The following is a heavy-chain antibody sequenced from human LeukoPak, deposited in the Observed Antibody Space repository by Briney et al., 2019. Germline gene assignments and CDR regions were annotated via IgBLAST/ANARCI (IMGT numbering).Heavy chain of an antibody. J-gene: IGHJ4*02. CDR1: GFTFSRFA. D-gene: IGHD6-19*01. CDR2: ISYDGSKK. V-gene: IGHV3-30*04. Sequence: GGSLRLSCAAFGFTFSRFAIHWVRQAPGKGLEWVAVISYDGSKKYYADSVKGRFTISRDNSENTLYLQMNSLRAEDTAVYYCARDDRAIAVAGSPDYWGQGTLVTVSS. CDR3: ARDDRAIAVAGSPDY.